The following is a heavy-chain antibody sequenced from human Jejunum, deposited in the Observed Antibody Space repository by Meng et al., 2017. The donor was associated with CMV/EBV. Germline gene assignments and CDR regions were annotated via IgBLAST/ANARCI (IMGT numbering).Heavy chain of an antibody. D-gene: IGHD1-7*01. CDR2: IYSGGDT. CDR3: ARNFGITGTNFGY. V-gene: IGHV3-53*01. Sequence: EVLVVESVRGVIQPGACLALSFAASGFNVSSNHMSWGRQAPGKGLEWVSVIYSGGDTYYADSVKGRFTISRDDSKNTVYLQMNSLRAEDTAMYYCARNFGITGTNFGYWGQGTLVTVSS. CDR1: GFNVSSNH. J-gene: IGHJ4*02.